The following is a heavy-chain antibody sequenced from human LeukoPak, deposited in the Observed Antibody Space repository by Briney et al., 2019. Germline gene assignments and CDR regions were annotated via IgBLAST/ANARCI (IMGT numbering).Heavy chain of an antibody. Sequence: SETLSLTCTVSGGSITSYYWSWIRQPPGKGLEWIGYIYYSGSTNYNPSLKSRVTISVDTSKNQFSLKLSSVTAADTVVYYCARYTRGRNGMDVWGQGTTVTVSS. CDR1: GGSITSYY. CDR2: IYYSGST. D-gene: IGHD1-26*01. J-gene: IGHJ6*02. V-gene: IGHV4-59*08. CDR3: ARYTRGRNGMDV.